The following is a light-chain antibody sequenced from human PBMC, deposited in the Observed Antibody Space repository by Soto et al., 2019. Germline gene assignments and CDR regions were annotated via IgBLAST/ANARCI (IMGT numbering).Light chain of an antibody. CDR3: AAWDDSRSGLYV. CDR2: RNN. Sequence: QAVVTQPPSAAATPGQRVTVSCSGSSSNIGSNYVFWYQHLPGTAPKLLIYRNNQRPSGVPDRFSGSKSGTSASMAISGPRSEDEADYYCAAWDDSRSGLYVFGTGTKLTVL. CDR1: SSNIGSNY. V-gene: IGLV1-47*01. J-gene: IGLJ1*01.